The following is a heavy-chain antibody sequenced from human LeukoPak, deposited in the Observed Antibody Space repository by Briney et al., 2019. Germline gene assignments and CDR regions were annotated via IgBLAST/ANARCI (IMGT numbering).Heavy chain of an antibody. CDR1: GGSISSYY. V-gene: IGHV4-4*07. Sequence: PSETLSLTCTVSGGSISSYYWSWIRQPAGKGLEWIGRIYTSGSTTYNPSLKSRVTMSVDTSKNQFSLKLSSVTAADTAVYYCARDSGTTGEVKLDPWGQGTLVTVSS. J-gene: IGHJ5*02. CDR3: ARDSGTTGEVKLDP. D-gene: IGHD3-10*01. CDR2: IYTSGST.